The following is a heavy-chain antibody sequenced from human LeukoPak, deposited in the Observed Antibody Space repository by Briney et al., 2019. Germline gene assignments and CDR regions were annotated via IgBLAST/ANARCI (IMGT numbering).Heavy chain of an antibody. V-gene: IGHV3-23*01. CDR3: AKTWFGDLEIRFDP. CDR2: IGADGVTT. Sequence: PGGSLRLSCAASGFTFTSFPISWVRRAPGKGLEYLSLIGADGVTTYYADSVKGRFTISRDNSNNTLYLQMNSLRAGDTAVYYCAKTWFGDLEIRFDPWGQRTLVTVSS. D-gene: IGHD3-10*01. CDR1: GFTFTSFP. J-gene: IGHJ5*02.